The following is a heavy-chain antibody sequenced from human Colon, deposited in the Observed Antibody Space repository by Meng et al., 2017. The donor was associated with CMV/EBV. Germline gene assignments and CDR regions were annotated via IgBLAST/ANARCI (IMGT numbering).Heavy chain of an antibody. J-gene: IGHJ4*02. Sequence: YTFPSYDINWVRQATGQGLEWMGWMNPNSGNTGYAQKFQGRVTMTRNTSISTAYMELSSLDFEDTAVYYCARFYPYCSGGKCYPYFDYWGQGSLVTVSS. CDR2: MNPNSGNT. D-gene: IGHD2-15*01. CDR1: YTFPSYD. V-gene: IGHV1-8*01. CDR3: ARFYPYCSGGKCYPYFDY.